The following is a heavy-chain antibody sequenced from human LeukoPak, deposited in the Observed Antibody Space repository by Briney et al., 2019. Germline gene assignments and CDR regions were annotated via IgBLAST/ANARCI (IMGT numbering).Heavy chain of an antibody. J-gene: IGHJ6*03. CDR3: ARAPSHSPYNFYYMDV. CDR2: ISGSGGST. D-gene: IGHD6-13*01. V-gene: IGHV3-23*01. CDR1: GFTFSSYA. Sequence: GGSLRLSCAASGFTFSSYAMSWVRQAPGKGLEWVSLISGSGGSTYYADSVKGRFTISRDNSKNTLYLQMNSLRAEDTAVYYCARAPSHSPYNFYYMDVRGKGTTVTVSS.